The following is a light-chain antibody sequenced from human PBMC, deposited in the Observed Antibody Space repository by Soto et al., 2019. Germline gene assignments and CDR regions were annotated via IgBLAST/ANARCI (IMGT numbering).Light chain of an antibody. CDR2: GAS. V-gene: IGKV3-20*01. Sequence: ERVLTQSPGTLSLSPGERATLSCRASQSVSSDYLAWYQQKPGQPPRLLIYGASSRATGIPERFSGSGSGTDFTLIISRLEPEDFAVYFCQRYGNSPLTFGGGTKVDIK. J-gene: IGKJ4*01. CDR3: QRYGNSPLT. CDR1: QSVSSDY.